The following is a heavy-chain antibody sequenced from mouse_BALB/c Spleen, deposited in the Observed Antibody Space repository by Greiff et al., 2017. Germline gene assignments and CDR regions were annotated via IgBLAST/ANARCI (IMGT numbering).Heavy chain of an antibody. D-gene: IGHD2-13*01. CDR2: ISSGGST. V-gene: IGHV5-6-5*01. CDR3: ARETTGRYFDV. CDR1: GFTFSSYA. Sequence: EVQGVESGGGLVKPGGSLKLSCAASGFTFSSYAMSWVRQTPEKRLEWVASISSGGSTYYPDSVKGRFTISRDNARNILYLQMSSLRSEDTAMYYCARETTGRYFDVWGAGTTVTVSS. J-gene: IGHJ1*01.